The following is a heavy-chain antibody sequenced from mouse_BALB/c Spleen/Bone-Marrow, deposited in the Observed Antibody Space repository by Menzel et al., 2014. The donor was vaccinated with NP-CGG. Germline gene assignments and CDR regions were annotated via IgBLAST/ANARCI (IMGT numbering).Heavy chain of an antibody. Sequence: VQRVESGAELVKPGTSVKMSCKASGYSFTSHWMHWVKQRPGQGLEWIGDIYPGSDNTSYNEKFKSKATLTVDPSSSTAYMQLSSLTSEDSAVYYCAQLGQGYWGQGTTLTVSS. V-gene: IGHV1-55*01. CDR3: AQLGQGY. J-gene: IGHJ2*01. D-gene: IGHD4-1*02. CDR2: IYPGSDNT. CDR1: GYSFTSHW.